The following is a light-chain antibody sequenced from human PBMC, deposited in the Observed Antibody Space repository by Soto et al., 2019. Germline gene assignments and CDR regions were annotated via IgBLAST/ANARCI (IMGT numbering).Light chain of an antibody. Sequence: EIVLTQSPGTLSLSPGERATLSCRASQSVSSSYLAWYQQKPGQAPRPLIYGASSRAIGIPDRFSGSGSGTDFPPTISRRELEVFAVYYGERYGSSRGTLGQGTKVDIK. V-gene: IGKV3-20*01. CDR3: ERYGSSRGT. CDR1: QSVSSSY. J-gene: IGKJ1*01. CDR2: GAS.